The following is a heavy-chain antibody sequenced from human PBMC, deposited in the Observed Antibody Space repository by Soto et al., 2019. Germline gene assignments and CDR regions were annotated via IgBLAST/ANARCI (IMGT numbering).Heavy chain of an antibody. Sequence: EVQLLESGGGLVQPGGSLRLSCAASGFTFSSYAMSWVRQAPGKGLEWVSAISGSGGSTYYADSVKGRFTSSRDNSNNTLYLQMNSLRAEDTAVYYCAKGTGGSGWYWFDPWGQGTLVTVSS. CDR3: AKGTGGSGWYWFDP. D-gene: IGHD6-19*01. CDR1: GFTFSSYA. J-gene: IGHJ5*02. CDR2: ISGSGGST. V-gene: IGHV3-23*01.